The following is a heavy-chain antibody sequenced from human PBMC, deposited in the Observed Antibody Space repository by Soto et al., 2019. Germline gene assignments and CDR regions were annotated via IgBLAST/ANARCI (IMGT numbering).Heavy chain of an antibody. Sequence: EVQLVESGGGLVQPGRSLRLSCVGSGFTFDEFAMHWVRQLPGKGLEWVASITWNGVKIGYADSVKGRFTICRDNAQNSLYLQMNKLRPEDTAVYYCARDAPNSSGHPDPVQHWGQGTLVTVSS. CDR1: GFTFDEFA. CDR2: ITWNGVKI. CDR3: ARDAPNSSGHPDPVQH. J-gene: IGHJ1*01. V-gene: IGHV3-9*01. D-gene: IGHD6-19*01.